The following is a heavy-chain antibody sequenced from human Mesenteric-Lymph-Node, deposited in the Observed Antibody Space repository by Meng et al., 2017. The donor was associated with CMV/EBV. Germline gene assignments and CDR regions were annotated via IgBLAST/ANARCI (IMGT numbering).Heavy chain of an antibody. CDR3: ARERFCSGTNCLYGMDV. D-gene: IGHD2-2*01. CDR2: IYYNWNT. J-gene: IGHJ6*02. Sequence: SETLSLTCIVSGGSVSSYYWSWIRQTPGKGLEWIGYIYYNWNTNYNPSLQSRVSISVDTSKNQFSLKLSSVTTADTAVYYCARERFCSGTNCLYGMDVWGQGTTVTVSS. V-gene: IGHV4-59*02. CDR1: GGSVSSYY.